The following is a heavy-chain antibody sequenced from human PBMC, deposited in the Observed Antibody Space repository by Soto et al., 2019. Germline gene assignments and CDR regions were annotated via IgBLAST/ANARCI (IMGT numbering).Heavy chain of an antibody. V-gene: IGHV1-18*01. CDR3: ARASTVTTPLLR. D-gene: IGHD4-17*01. CDR2: INTYNGNT. Sequence: QVHLVQSGVEVKKPGASVKVSCKASGYPFVSYGVSWVRQAPGQGLEWMAWINTYNGNTKYAQNFLVRVTLTTATPASTAYMELRSLRAIHTAVDYCARASTVTTPLLRWGQGTIVTVSS. CDR1: GYPFVSYG. J-gene: IGHJ1*01.